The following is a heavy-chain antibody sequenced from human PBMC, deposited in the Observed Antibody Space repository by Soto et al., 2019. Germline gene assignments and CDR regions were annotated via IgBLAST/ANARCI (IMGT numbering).Heavy chain of an antibody. D-gene: IGHD3-22*01. V-gene: IGHV3-53*01. CDR3: ARNYYDSGGGFDS. CDR1: GFTVSSNY. CDR2: IYSGGST. J-gene: IGHJ4*02. Sequence: EVQLVESGGGLIHPGGSLRLSCAASGFTVSSNYMSWVRQAPGKGLEWVSVIYSGGSTYYADSVKDRFTISRDNSKNTLYLQMNSLRAEDTAVYYGARNYYDSGGGFDSWGQGTLVTVSS.